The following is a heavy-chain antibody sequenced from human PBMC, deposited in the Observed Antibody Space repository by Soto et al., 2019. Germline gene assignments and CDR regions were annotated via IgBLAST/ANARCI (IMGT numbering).Heavy chain of an antibody. CDR1: GITISNYP. V-gene: IGHV3-23*01. Sequence: GGSLRLSCAASGITISNYPMSWVRQAPGKGLDWVSGISGSGDRTYYADSAKGRFTISKDISKNSLSLQLDNLGVDDTAVYFCGKDDGGHPSPPPLWGQGILVTVTS. J-gene: IGHJ1*01. CDR3: GKDDGGHPSPPPL. CDR2: ISGSGDRT. D-gene: IGHD4-17*01.